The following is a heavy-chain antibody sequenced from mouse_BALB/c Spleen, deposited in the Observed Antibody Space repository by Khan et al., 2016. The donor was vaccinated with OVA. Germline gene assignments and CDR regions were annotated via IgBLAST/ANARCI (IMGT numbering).Heavy chain of an antibody. V-gene: IGHV14-3*02. CDR3: ARPSYDPRDFEV. CDR1: GFTIKDTY. J-gene: IGHJ1*01. Sequence: EVQLVESGAELVKPGASVKLSCTASGFTIKDTYLPWVQQRPERGLEWIGRIAPANGNTQYEPKFQGQATITSDTSSNTSYLQLNSLTSEDTAVFYWARPSYDPRDFEVWGAGTTGTVAS. CDR2: IAPANGNT. D-gene: IGHD2-3*01.